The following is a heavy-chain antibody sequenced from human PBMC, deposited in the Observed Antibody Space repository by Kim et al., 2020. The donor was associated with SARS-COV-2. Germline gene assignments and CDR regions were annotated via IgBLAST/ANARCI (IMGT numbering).Heavy chain of an antibody. CDR1: GGTFSSYT. CDR3: AREACSGGSCYYGVDY. D-gene: IGHD2-15*01. J-gene: IGHJ4*02. V-gene: IGHV1-69*04. CDR2: IIPILGIA. Sequence: VKVSCKASGGTFSSYTISWVRQAPGQGLEWMGRIIPILGIANYAQKFQGRVTITADKSTSTAYMELSSLRSEDTAVYYCAREACSGGSCYYGVDYWGQGTLVTVSS.